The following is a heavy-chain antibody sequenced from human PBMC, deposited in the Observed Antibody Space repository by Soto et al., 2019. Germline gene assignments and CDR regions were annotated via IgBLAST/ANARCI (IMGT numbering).Heavy chain of an antibody. Sequence: ASVKVSCKASGYTFTSYGISWVRQAPGQGLEWMGWISAYNGNTNYAQKLQGRVTMTTDTSTSTAYMELRSLRSDDTAVYYCAREADSSGYYSGPFDYCGQGTLVTVSS. CDR1: GYTFTSYG. CDR2: ISAYNGNT. V-gene: IGHV1-18*01. J-gene: IGHJ4*02. CDR3: AREADSSGYYSGPFDY. D-gene: IGHD3-22*01.